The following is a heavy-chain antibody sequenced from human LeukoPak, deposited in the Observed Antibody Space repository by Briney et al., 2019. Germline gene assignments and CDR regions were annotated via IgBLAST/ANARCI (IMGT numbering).Heavy chain of an antibody. CDR3: AKVGRYYDNSGYYFFDY. CDR1: GFIFSSYW. CDR2: IKQDGSEK. Sequence: PGGSLRLSCAASGFIFSSYWMSWVRQAPGKGLEWVANIKQDGSEKYYVDSVKGRFTISRDNSKNTLYLQMNSLGAEDTAVYYCAKVGRYYDNSGYYFFDYWGQGTLVTVSS. J-gene: IGHJ4*02. V-gene: IGHV3-7*03. D-gene: IGHD3-22*01.